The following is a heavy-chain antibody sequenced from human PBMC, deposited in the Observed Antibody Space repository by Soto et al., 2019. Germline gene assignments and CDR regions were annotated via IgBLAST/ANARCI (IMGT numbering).Heavy chain of an antibody. CDR1: GGTFSSYA. J-gene: IGHJ6*02. CDR2: IIPIFGTA. D-gene: IGHD3-10*01. V-gene: IGHV1-69*13. Sequence: SVKVSCKASGGTFSSYAISWVRQAPGQGLEWMGGIIPIFGTANYAQKFQGRVTITADESTSTAYTELSSLRSEDTAVYYCARAIRYYGSGSYYNYYYYYGMDVWGQGTTVTVSS. CDR3: ARAIRYYGSGSYYNYYYYYGMDV.